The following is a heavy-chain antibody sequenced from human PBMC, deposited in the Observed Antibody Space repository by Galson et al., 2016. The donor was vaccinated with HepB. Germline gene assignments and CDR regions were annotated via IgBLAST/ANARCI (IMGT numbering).Heavy chain of an antibody. V-gene: IGHV2-5*02. CDR2: IYWAGDE. J-gene: IGHJ4*02. Sequence: PALVKPTQTLTLTCSFSGFSLSTRGVSVGWVRQPPGKALEWLALIYWAGDERYSPSLENRVTITKDTSKNQVVLTMTNMDPVDTATYYCSRTGGYCTGGSCSGYYFDYWGQGTLVTVSS. CDR3: SRTGGYCTGGSCSGYYFDY. CDR1: GFSLSTRGVS. D-gene: IGHD2-15*01.